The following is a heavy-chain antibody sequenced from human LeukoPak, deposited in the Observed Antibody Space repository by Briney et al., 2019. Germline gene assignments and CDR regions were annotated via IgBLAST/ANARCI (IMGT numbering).Heavy chain of an antibody. V-gene: IGHV3-66*02. D-gene: IGHD4-11*01. Sequence: GGSLRLSCTASVFTVSSNYMTWVRQAPGKGLEWVSVIYSGGSTYYADSVKGRFTISRDSSKNTQFLQMNSLRPADTAIYYCARDTIDSNSDYWGQGTLVTVSS. CDR2: IYSGGST. J-gene: IGHJ4*02. CDR1: VFTVSSNY. CDR3: ARDTIDSNSDY.